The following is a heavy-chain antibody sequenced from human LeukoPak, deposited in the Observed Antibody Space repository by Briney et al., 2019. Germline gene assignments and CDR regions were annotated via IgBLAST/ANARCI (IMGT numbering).Heavy chain of an antibody. V-gene: IGHV3-74*01. CDR2: INSDGSST. D-gene: IGHD2-2*01. CDR3: ARQDGEDIVVVPAAKKRYYYYGMDV. Sequence: PGRSLRLSCVVSGFTFSSYWMHWVRQAPGKGLVWVSRINSDGSSTSYADSVKGRFTISRDNAKNTLYLQMNSLRAEDTAVYYCARQDGEDIVVVPAAKKRYYYYGMDVWGQGTTVTVSS. CDR1: GFTFSSYW. J-gene: IGHJ6*02.